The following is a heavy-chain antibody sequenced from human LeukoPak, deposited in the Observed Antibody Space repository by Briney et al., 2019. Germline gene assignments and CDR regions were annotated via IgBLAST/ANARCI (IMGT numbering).Heavy chain of an antibody. D-gene: IGHD1-26*01. CDR1: GYTFTRQY. CDR3: ARAGIVSTHDWGSYFDY. Sequence: ASVKVSCKASGYTFTRQYVHWVRQAPGQGLEWMGIINPSTGGTFYAQQFQGRVTMTRDTSTSTVYMELSSLRSEDTAVYYCARAGIVSTHDWGSYFDYWGQGTLVTVSS. V-gene: IGHV1-46*01. CDR2: INPSTGGT. J-gene: IGHJ4*02.